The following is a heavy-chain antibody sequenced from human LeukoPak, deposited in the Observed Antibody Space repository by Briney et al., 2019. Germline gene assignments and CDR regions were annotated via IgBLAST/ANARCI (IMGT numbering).Heavy chain of an antibody. CDR3: ARDRGVEMATMGLDY. D-gene: IGHD5-24*01. Sequence: GSLRLSCAASGFTFSSYWMTWVRQAPGKGLEWVANINQGGSEKYYVDSVKGRFTISRDNAKNSLYLQMNSLRAEDTAVYYCARDRGVEMATMGLDYWGQGILVTVSS. CDR1: GFTFSSYW. CDR2: INQGGSEK. V-gene: IGHV3-7*01. J-gene: IGHJ4*02.